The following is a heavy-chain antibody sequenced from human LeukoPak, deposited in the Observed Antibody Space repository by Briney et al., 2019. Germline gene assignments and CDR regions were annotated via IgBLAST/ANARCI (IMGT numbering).Heavy chain of an antibody. V-gene: IGHV3-74*01. CDR1: GFTFSSYW. Sequence: GGSLRLSCAASGFTFSSYWMHWVRQAPGKGLVWVSRINSDGSSTSYADSVKGRFTISRDNAKNTLYLQMNSLRAEDTAVYYCARDPGSSGWSRASQVNQFDPWGQGTLVTVSS. CDR2: INSDGSST. D-gene: IGHD6-19*01. CDR3: ARDPGSSGWSRASQVNQFDP. J-gene: IGHJ5*02.